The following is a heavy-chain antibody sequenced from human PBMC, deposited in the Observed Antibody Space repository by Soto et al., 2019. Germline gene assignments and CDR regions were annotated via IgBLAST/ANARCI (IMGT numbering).Heavy chain of an antibody. CDR2: IIPILGIA. D-gene: IGHD3-9*01. CDR3: ARRDNPYYDILTGQAAFDI. Sequence: SVKVSCKASGGTFSSYTISWVRHAPGQGLEWMGRIIPILGIANYAQKFQGRVTITADKSTSTAYMGLSSLRSEDAAVYYCARRDNPYYDILTGQAAFDIWGQGTMVTVS. J-gene: IGHJ3*02. CDR1: GGTFSSYT. V-gene: IGHV1-69*02.